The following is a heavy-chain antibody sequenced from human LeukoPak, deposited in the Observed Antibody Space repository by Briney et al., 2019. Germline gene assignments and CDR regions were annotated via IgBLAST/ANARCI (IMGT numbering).Heavy chain of an antibody. V-gene: IGHV1-69*05. CDR1: GGTFSSYA. J-gene: IGHJ5*02. CDR2: IIPIFGTA. Sequence: SVKVSCKASGGTFSSYAISWVRQAPGQGLEWMGGIIPIFGTANYAQKFQGRVTITTDESTSTAYMELSSLRSEDTAVYYCARVRGAARTYNWFDPWGQGTLATVSS. CDR3: ARVRGAARTYNWFDP. D-gene: IGHD6-6*01.